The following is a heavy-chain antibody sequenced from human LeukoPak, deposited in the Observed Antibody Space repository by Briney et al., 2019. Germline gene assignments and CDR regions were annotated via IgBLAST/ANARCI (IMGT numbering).Heavy chain of an antibody. CDR1: GGSFSGYY. V-gene: IGHV4-34*01. D-gene: IGHD2-2*01. CDR2: INHSGST. J-gene: IGHJ4*02. Sequence: PSETLSLTCAVYGGSFSGYYWSWIRQPPGNGLEWIGEINHSGSTNYNPSLKSRVTISVDTSKNQFSLKLSSVTAADTAVYYCARVYCSSTSCSSPNDYWGQGTLVTVSS. CDR3: ARVYCSSTSCSSPNDY.